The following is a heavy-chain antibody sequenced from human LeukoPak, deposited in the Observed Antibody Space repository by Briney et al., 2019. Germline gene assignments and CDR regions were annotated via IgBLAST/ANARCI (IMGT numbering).Heavy chain of an antibody. CDR3: ARRGGLTDAFDI. D-gene: IGHD2-15*01. V-gene: IGHV5-51*01. J-gene: IGHJ3*02. CDR2: IYPGDSDT. Sequence: GESLKISCKISGYRLTDNWIGWVRQVPGKGLEWMGLIYPGDSDTRYSPSFQGQVTISADKSITTAYLQWSSLKASDTAMYYCARRGGLTDAFDIWGQGTMVTVSS. CDR1: GYRLTDNW.